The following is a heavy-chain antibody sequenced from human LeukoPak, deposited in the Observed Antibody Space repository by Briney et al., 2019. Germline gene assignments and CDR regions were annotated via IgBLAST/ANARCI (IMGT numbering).Heavy chain of an antibody. CDR1: GFTFDDYG. V-gene: IGHV3-20*04. CDR2: INWNGGST. CDR3: ARVLSEGYAFDM. D-gene: IGHD5-18*01. Sequence: GGSLRLSCAASGFTFDDYGMSWVRQAPGKGLEWVSGINWNGGSTGYADPVKGRFTISRDNAKNSLYLQMNSLRTEDTAVYYCARVLSEGYAFDMWGQGTLVTVSS. J-gene: IGHJ3*02.